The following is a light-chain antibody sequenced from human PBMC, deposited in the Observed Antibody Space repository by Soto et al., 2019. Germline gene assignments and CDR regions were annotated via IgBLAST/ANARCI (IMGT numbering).Light chain of an antibody. J-gene: IGKJ2*01. CDR1: QSVGGN. CDR3: QQYNNRPQET. CDR2: GAS. Sequence: EIVMTHSPATLSVSPGERATLSCRASQSVGGNLAWYQQKTGQAPRLLIYGASTRATGIPARFSGSGSGTEFTLTISSLQSEDFAIYYCQQYNNRPQETFGQGTKLE. V-gene: IGKV3-15*01.